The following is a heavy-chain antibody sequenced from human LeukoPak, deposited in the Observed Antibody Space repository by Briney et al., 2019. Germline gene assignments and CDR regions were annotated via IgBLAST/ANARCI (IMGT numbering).Heavy chain of an antibody. V-gene: IGHV4-39*07. D-gene: IGHD3-9*01. CDR3: ARVIEYYDILTGYYNAPGAFDI. CDR2: IYYSGST. CDR1: GGSISSSSYY. J-gene: IGHJ3*02. Sequence: SETLSLTCTVSGGSISSSSYYWGWIRQPPGKGLEWIGSIYYSGSTYYNPSLKSRVTISVDTSKNQFSLKLSSVTPADTAVYYCARVIEYYDILTGYYNAPGAFDIWGQGTMVTVSS.